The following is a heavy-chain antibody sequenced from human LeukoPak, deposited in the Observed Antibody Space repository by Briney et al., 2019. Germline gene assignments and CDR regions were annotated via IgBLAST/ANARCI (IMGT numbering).Heavy chain of an antibody. CDR3: GGEGPFEYFQH. Sequence: GGSLRLSCAASGFTFSSYWMHWVRQAPGKGLVSVSRINSDGSSTSYADSVKGRFTISRDNAKNTLYLQMNSLRAEDTAVYYGGGEGPFEYFQHWGQGTLVTVSS. V-gene: IGHV3-74*01. CDR1: GFTFSSYW. J-gene: IGHJ1*01. D-gene: IGHD3-16*01. CDR2: INSDGSST.